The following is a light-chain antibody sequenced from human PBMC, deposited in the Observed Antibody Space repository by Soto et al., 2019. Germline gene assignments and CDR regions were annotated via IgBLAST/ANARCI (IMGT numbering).Light chain of an antibody. CDR3: QSYDSSLSGYV. CDR1: SSNIGAGYD. J-gene: IGLJ1*01. CDR2: GNS. Sequence: QSVLTQPPSVSGAPGQRVPISCTGGSSNIGAGYDVHWYQQLPGTAPKLLIYGNSNRPSGVPDRFSGSKSGTSASLAITGLQAEDEADYYCQSYDSSLSGYVFGTGTKVTVL. V-gene: IGLV1-40*01.